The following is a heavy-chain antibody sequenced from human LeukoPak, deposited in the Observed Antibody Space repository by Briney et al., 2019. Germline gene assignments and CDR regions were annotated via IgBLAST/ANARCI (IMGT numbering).Heavy chain of an antibody. D-gene: IGHD4-23*01. CDR2: IIPTLGIA. CDR1: GGTFSSHT. J-gene: IGHJ4*02. Sequence: SVKVSCKASGGTFSSHTISWVRQAPGQGLEWMGRIIPTLGIANYAQKFQGRVTITADKSTSTAYMELSSLRSEDTAVYYCARGDYGGNSDHKLYYFDYWGQGTLVTVSS. CDR3: ARGDYGGNSDHKLYYFDY. V-gene: IGHV1-69*02.